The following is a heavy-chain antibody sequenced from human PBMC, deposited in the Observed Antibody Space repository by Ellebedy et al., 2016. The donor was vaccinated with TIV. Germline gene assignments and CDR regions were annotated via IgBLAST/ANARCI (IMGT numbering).Heavy chain of an antibody. J-gene: IGHJ4*02. V-gene: IGHV3-48*02. CDR3: ARGGIYDYGDYPDF. D-gene: IGHD4-17*01. Sequence: GGSLRLSCAASGFTFSSYSMNWVRQAPGKGLEWVSYISGSNTNIYYADSVKGRFTISRDNAKNSLYLQMNSLRDEDTAVYYCARGGIYDYGDYPDFWGQGTLVTVSS. CDR1: GFTFSSYS. CDR2: ISGSNTNI.